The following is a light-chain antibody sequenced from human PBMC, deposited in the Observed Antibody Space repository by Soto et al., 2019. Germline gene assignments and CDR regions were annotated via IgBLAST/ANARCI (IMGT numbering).Light chain of an antibody. CDR1: SSDIGTYNS. CDR3: SSYLSTSALG. J-gene: IGLJ3*02. V-gene: IGLV2-14*01. Sequence: QSALTQPASVSGSPGQSITISCTGTSSDIGTYNSVSWYQHHPGKAPKLIIHEVGNRPSGVSNRFSGSKSGNTASLTISGLQTEDEADYYCSSYLSTSALGFGGGTKLTVL. CDR2: EVG.